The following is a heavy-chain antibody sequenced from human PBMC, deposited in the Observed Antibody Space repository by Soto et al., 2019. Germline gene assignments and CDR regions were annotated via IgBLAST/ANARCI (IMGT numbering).Heavy chain of an antibody. D-gene: IGHD2-15*01. V-gene: IGHV4-61*08. Sequence: SETLLVSKSFSCESLVALGCHRIFFRQSPGRGLEWIGHIYHTGSTNYNPSLRSRLTISLDTSKNQFSLTLRSVNAVDTCVYYSANSWGGGGYSHWGPGIMVTV. CDR3: ANSWGGGGYSH. J-gene: IGHJ4*02. CDR2: IYHTGST. CDR1: CESLVALGCH.